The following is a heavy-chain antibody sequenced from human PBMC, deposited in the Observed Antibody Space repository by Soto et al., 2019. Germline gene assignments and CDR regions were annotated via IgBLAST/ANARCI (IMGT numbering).Heavy chain of an antibody. Sequence: QVQLVESGGGVVQPGRSLRLSCEASGFTFSSYGMHWVRQAPGKGLEWVAVISYDGSNKYYADSVKGRFTISRDNSKNTLYLQMNSLRAEDTAVYYCAKDRPEGPDDYYYYGMDVWGQGTTVTVSS. CDR2: ISYDGSNK. D-gene: IGHD6-6*01. V-gene: IGHV3-30*18. CDR1: GFTFSSYG. J-gene: IGHJ6*02. CDR3: AKDRPEGPDDYYYYGMDV.